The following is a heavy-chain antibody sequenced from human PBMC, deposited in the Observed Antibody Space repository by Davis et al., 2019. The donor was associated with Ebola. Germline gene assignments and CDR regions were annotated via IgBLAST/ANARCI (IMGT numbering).Heavy chain of an antibody. CDR1: GFTFSSYG. V-gene: IGHV3-30*03. CDR2: ISYDGSNK. J-gene: IGHJ4*02. Sequence: GESLKISCAASGFTFSSYGMHWVCQAPGKGLEWVAVISYDGSNKYYADSVKGRFTISRDNSKNTLYLQMNSLRAEDTALYYCARTLTLGYYFDYWGQGTLVMVSS. CDR3: ARTLTLGYYFDY. D-gene: IGHD1-14*01.